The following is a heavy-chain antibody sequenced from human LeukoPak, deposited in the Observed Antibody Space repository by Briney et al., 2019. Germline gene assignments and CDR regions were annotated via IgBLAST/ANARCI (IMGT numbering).Heavy chain of an antibody. D-gene: IGHD3-10*01. CDR1: GGSISSHY. CDR2: IYYSGST. J-gene: IGHJ4*02. Sequence: SETLSLTCTVSGGSISSHYWSWIRQPPGKGLEWIGYIYYSGSTNYNPSLKSRVTISVDTSKNQFSLKLSSVTAADTAVYYCARGPYGSGSYYRGKAYYFDYWGQGTLVTVSS. CDR3: ARGPYGSGSYYRGKAYYFDY. V-gene: IGHV4-59*11.